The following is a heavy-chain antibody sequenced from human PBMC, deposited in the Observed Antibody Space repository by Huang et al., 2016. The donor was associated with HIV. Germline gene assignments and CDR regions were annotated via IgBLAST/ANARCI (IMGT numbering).Heavy chain of an antibody. D-gene: IGHD3-16*02. CDR3: ARVYDYVWGTYRYSAFDI. CDR1: GYSFTDYA. V-gene: IGHV1-3*01. Sequence: QVQLVQSGAEVKKPGASVKVSCKTSGYSFTDYAMHWVRQAPGQRLEWMGWINADNGNTKYSQKFQGRVTMTRDTSARTAYMALSSLRSEDTAVYFCARVYDYVWGTYRYSAFDIWGQGTMVTVSS. J-gene: IGHJ3*02. CDR2: INADNGNT.